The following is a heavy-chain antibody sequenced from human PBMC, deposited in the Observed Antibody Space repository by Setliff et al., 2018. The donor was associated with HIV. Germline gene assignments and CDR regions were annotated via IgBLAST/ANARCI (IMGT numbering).Heavy chain of an antibody. CDR3: ARLFQWMSYSFDI. CDR1: GGSISSRDYY. J-gene: IGHJ3*02. Sequence: PSETLSLTCTVSGGSISSRDYYWGWTRQPPGKGLEWIGSINHNGNTYYSPSLKTRVTISVDTSKKQFSLKLNSVTASDTATYYCARLFQWMSYSFDIWGQGKMVTVSS. V-gene: IGHV4-39*01. D-gene: IGHD1-26*01. CDR2: INHNGNT.